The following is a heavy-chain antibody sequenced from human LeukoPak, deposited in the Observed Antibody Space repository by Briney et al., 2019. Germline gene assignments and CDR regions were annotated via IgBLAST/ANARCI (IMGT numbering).Heavy chain of an antibody. V-gene: IGHV4-4*07. CDR1: GGSISGYY. CDR2: IHTSGKT. Sequence: PSETLSLTCTASGGSISGYYWSWIRQPAGEGLEWIGHIHTSGKTNYNLSLKRRVSMSVETSKNQFSLKLTSVTAADTAVYYCVRGGSAAAAVFDYWGQGTLVTVSS. D-gene: IGHD6-13*01. CDR3: VRGGSAAAAVFDY. J-gene: IGHJ4*02.